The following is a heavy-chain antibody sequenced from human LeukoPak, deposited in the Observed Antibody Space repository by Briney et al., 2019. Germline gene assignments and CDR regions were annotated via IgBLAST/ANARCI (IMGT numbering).Heavy chain of an antibody. CDR3: ARGQPGGYSSGWYYFDY. D-gene: IGHD6-19*01. Sequence: ASVKVSCEASGYTFTGYFMHGVRQAPGQGPEWMGWINPNSGGTNYAQKFQGRVTMTRDTSINTTYMELSRLKSDDTAVYYCARGQPGGYSSGWYYFDYWGQGTLVTVSS. CDR2: INPNSGGT. J-gene: IGHJ4*02. V-gene: IGHV1-2*02. CDR1: GYTFTGYF.